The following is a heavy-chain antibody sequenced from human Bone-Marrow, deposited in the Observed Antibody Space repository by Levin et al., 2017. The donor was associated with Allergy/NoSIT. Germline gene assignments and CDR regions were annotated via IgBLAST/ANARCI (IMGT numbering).Heavy chain of an antibody. D-gene: IGHD6-19*01. CDR2: INTKVDGETT. Sequence: SGGSLRLSCAASGFTFSDAWMNWVRQAPGKGLEWVGRINTKVDGETTDYAAPVKGRFSISRDDSKNTLYLQMSGLKTEDTAVYYCTTDPSTAVVATGCWGQGTLVTVSS. CDR1: GFTFSDAW. CDR3: TTDPSTAVVATGC. J-gene: IGHJ1*01. V-gene: IGHV3-15*07.